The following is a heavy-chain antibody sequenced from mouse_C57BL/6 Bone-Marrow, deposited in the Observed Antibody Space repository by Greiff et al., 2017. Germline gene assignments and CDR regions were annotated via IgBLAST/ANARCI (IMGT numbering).Heavy chain of an antibody. CDR1: GFTFSSYA. Sequence: EVKLVESGGGLVKPGGSLKLSCAASGFTFSSYAMSWVRQTPEKRLEWVATISDGGSYTYYPANVKGRFTISRDTAKNNLYLQMSHLKSEDTAMYYCARPRRRVYYYAMDYWGQGTSVTVSS. CDR2: ISDGGSYT. V-gene: IGHV5-4*03. CDR3: ARPRRRVYYYAMDY. J-gene: IGHJ4*01. D-gene: IGHD3-3*01.